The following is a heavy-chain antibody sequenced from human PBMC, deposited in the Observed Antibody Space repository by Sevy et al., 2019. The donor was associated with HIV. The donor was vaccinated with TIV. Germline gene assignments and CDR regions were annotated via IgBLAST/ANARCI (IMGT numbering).Heavy chain of an antibody. J-gene: IGHJ6*02. CDR2: INPKSGGT. CDR1: GYTFTDYY. V-gene: IGHV1-2*02. Sequence: ASVKVSCKASGYTFTDYYIHWVRQAPGQGLEWMGWINPKSGGTNYAQKFHGRVTMTSDTSISTAYLELRRLRSDDTAGYYCARVVEPAGIDPYYYGVDVWGPGATVTVSS. CDR3: ARVVEPAGIDPYYYGVDV. D-gene: IGHD2-2*02.